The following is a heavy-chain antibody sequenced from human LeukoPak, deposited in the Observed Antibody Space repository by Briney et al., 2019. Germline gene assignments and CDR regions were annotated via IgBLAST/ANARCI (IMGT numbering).Heavy chain of an antibody. D-gene: IGHD2-21*02. CDR1: GFTFSTYW. CDR2: INQGGSES. CDR3: ARGVGIVVVTSYYFDY. Sequence: GGSLRLSCAASGFTFSTYWMTWVRQAPGKGLEWVANINQGGSESYYVDSVKGRFTISRDNAESSLYLQLSSLGAEDTAVYYCARGVGIVVVTSYYFDYWGQGTLVTVSS. V-gene: IGHV3-7*01. J-gene: IGHJ4*02.